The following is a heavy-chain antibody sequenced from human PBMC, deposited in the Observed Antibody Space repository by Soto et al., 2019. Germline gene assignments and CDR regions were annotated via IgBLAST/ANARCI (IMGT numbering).Heavy chain of an antibody. J-gene: IGHJ6*02. CDR1: GGTFSSYA. CDR3: AARTAVAGTAYYGMDV. CDR2: IIPIFGTA. D-gene: IGHD6-19*01. V-gene: IGHV1-69*13. Sequence: SVKVSCKASGGTFSSYAISWVRQAPGQGLEWMGGIIPIFGTANYAQKFQGRVTITADESTSTAYMELSSLRSEDTAVYYCAARTAVAGTAYYGMDVWGQGTTVTVSS.